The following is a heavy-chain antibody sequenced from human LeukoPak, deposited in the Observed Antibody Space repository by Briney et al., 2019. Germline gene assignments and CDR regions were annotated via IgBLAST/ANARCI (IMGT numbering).Heavy chain of an antibody. Sequence: GGSLSLSCAASGFTFSSYAMHWVRQAPGKALEWVAVISYDGSNKYYADSVKGRFTISRDNSKNTLYLQMNSLRAEDTAVYYCARDGGGYGSLEPIDYWGQGTLVTVSS. CDR3: ARDGGGYGSLEPIDY. V-gene: IGHV3-30*04. D-gene: IGHD3-10*01. J-gene: IGHJ4*02. CDR1: GFTFSSYA. CDR2: ISYDGSNK.